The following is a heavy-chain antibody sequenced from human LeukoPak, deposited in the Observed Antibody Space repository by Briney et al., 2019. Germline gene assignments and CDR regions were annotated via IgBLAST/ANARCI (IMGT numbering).Heavy chain of an antibody. CDR2: ISGSGGST. CDR3: AASSGYYYTAFRY. J-gene: IGHJ4*02. CDR1: GFTVSSYY. V-gene: IGHV3-23*01. Sequence: GGTLRLSCAASGFTVSSYYMSWVRQAPGKGLEWVSTISGSGGSTYDADSVKGRFTISRDNSKNTLYLQMNSLRAEDTAVYYCAASSGYYYTAFRYWGQGTLVTVSS. D-gene: IGHD3-22*01.